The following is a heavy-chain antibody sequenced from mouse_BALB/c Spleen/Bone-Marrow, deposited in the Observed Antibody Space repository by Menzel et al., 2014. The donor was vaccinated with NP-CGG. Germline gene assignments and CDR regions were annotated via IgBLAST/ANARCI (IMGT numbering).Heavy chain of an antibody. CDR3: ARLYFDY. J-gene: IGHJ2*01. CDR2: ISNGGGST. Sequence: DVMLVESGGGLVQPGGSLKLSCAASGFTFSSYTMSWVRQTPEKRLEWVAYISNGGGSTYYPDTVKGRFTISRDNAKNTLYLQMSSLKSEDTAMYYCARLYFDYWGQGTTLTVSS. V-gene: IGHV5-12-2*01. CDR1: GFTFSSYT.